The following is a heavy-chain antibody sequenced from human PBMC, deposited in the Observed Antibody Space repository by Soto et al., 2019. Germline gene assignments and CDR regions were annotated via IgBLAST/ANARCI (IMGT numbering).Heavy chain of an antibody. Sequence: GESLKISCQASGYNFATYWIGWVRQMPGKGLEWMAIIYPGDSDTLYNPSLQGQITISADKSINTAYLQWTSLKASDTAMYYCARSRRGAYSSGWYSPSGYYNYGIDVWGQGTKVTVSS. CDR1: GYNFATYW. V-gene: IGHV5-51*01. J-gene: IGHJ6*02. D-gene: IGHD6-19*01. CDR2: IYPGDSDT. CDR3: ARSRRGAYSSGWYSPSGYYNYGIDV.